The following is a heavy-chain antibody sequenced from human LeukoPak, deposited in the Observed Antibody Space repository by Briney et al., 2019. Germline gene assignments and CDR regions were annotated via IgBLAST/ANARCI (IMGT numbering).Heavy chain of an antibody. J-gene: IGHJ6*03. D-gene: IGHD3-10*01. CDR1: GDSISSGPYY. V-gene: IGHV4-39*07. Sequence: SETLSLTCTVSGDSISSGPYYWGWIRQPPGTGLEWIGSIYYHENTYYNSSLKSRVTISVDTSKNQFSLKLSSVTAADTAVYYCARGQVHYYYMDVWGKGTTVTVSS. CDR2: IYYHENT. CDR3: ARGQVHYYYMDV.